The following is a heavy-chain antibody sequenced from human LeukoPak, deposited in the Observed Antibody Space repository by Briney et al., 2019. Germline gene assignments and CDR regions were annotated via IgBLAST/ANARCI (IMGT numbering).Heavy chain of an antibody. Sequence: SETLSLTCTVSGGSISSSTYYWGWIRQPPGKGLEWIGSIYYSGSTYYNPSLKSRVTISVDTSKNQFSLKLSSVTAADTAVYYCARLGGEDAFDIWGQGTMVTVSS. CDR3: ARLGGEDAFDI. V-gene: IGHV4-39*01. J-gene: IGHJ3*02. CDR1: GGSISSSTYY. CDR2: IYYSGST.